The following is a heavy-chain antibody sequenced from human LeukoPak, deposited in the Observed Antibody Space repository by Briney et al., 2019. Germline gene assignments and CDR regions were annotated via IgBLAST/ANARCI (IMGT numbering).Heavy chain of an antibody. V-gene: IGHV4-59*01. J-gene: IGHJ1*01. CDR1: GGSISSYY. CDR2: IYYSGST. D-gene: IGHD3-22*01. CDR3: AGVAITMRAQYFQH. Sequence: SETLSLTCTVSGGSISSYYWSWIRQPPGKGLEWIGYIYYSGSTNYNPSLKSRVTISVDTSKNQFSLKLSSVTAADPAVYYCAGVAITMRAQYFQHWGQGTLVTVSS.